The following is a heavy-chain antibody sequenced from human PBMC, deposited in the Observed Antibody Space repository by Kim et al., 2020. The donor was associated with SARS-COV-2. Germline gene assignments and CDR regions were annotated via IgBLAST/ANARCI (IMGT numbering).Heavy chain of an antibody. CDR3: TKSDWFDP. V-gene: IGHV3-74*01. J-gene: IGHJ5*02. Sequence: GGSLRLSCVASGFTLTSYWMHWVRQAPGKGLVWVSRIKYDGSRTSDADSEKGRFIITSDIAKNTLYLQMNNLRVEDTAVYYCTKSDWFDPWGQGTLVTVSS. CDR2: IKYDGSRT. CDR1: GFTLTSYW.